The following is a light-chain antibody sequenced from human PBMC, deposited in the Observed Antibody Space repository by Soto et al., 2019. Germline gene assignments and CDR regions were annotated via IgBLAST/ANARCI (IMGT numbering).Light chain of an antibody. CDR1: SSNIGSNT. CDR3: AAWDDSLNGEV. V-gene: IGLV1-44*01. CDR2: SNN. Sequence: QTVVTQPPSASGTPGQRVTISCSGSSSNIGSNTVNWYQQLPGTAPKLLIYSNNQRPSGVRDRFSGSKSGTSDSLAISGLQSEDEAEYYCAAWDDSLNGEVFGGGTKLTVL. J-gene: IGLJ2*01.